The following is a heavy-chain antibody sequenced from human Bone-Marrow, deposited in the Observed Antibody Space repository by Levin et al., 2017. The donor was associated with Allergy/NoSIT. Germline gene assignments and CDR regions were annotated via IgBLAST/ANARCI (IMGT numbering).Heavy chain of an antibody. Sequence: GESLKISCAASGFTFRSSTMNWVRQAPGKGLEWVSSISSAGSYITYADSVKGRFTISRDNARNSLFLQMNSLGGDDTAVYYCARVKGGYGMDVWGQGTSVTVSS. D-gene: IGHD3-16*01. CDR1: GFTFRSST. CDR3: ARVKGGYGMDV. V-gene: IGHV3-21*01. J-gene: IGHJ6*02. CDR2: ISSAGSYI.